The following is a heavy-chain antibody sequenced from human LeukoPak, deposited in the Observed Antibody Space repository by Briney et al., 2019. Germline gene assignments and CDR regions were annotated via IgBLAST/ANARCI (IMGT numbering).Heavy chain of an antibody. Sequence: SQTLSLTCTVSGGSISSGSYYWSWIRQPAGKGLEWIGRIYTSGSTNYNPSLKSRVTISVDTSKNQFSLKLSSVTAADTAVYYCARPEAIAAAACCWFDPWGQGTLVTVSS. CDR3: ARPEAIAAAACCWFDP. CDR2: IYTSGST. J-gene: IGHJ5*02. D-gene: IGHD6-13*01. CDR1: GGSISSGSYY. V-gene: IGHV4-61*02.